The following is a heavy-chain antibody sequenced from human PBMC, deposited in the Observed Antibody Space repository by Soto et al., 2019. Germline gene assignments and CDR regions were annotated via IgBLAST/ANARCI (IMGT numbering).Heavy chain of an antibody. V-gene: IGHV3-7*01. Sequence: EVQLVESGGGLVQPGGSLRLSCEASGFTFSSYWMSWVRQAPGKGLEWVANINPDGGEKFYVDSVKGRFTISRDNAKNSVYLLLDTVRGEDTALYHCARQAASSGEVFDYWGRGTPVTVSS. D-gene: IGHD3-10*01. CDR1: GFTFSSYW. CDR2: INPDGGEK. J-gene: IGHJ4*02. CDR3: ARQAASSGEVFDY.